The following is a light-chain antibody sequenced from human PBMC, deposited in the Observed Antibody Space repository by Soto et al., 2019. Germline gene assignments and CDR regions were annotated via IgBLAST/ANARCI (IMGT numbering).Light chain of an antibody. CDR2: DAS. Sequence: EIVLTQSPATLSLSPGESATLSCRASQTVSNYLAWYQHKPGLAPRLLLYDASNRATGIPARFTGRGSGTDFTLTIISLEPADFAIYYCQQGITFGQGTRLEIK. CDR3: QQGIT. CDR1: QTVSNY. V-gene: IGKV3-11*01. J-gene: IGKJ5*01.